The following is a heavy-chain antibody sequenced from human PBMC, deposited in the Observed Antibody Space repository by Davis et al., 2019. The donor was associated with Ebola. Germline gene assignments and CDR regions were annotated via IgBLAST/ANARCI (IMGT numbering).Heavy chain of an antibody. CDR2: ISGSGGST. CDR1: GFTFSSYA. D-gene: IGHD3-10*01. V-gene: IGHV3-23*01. Sequence: GGSLRLSCAASGFTFSSYAMSWVRQAPGKGLEWVSAISGSGGSTYYADSVKGRFTISRDNSKNTLYLQMNSLRADDTAVYYCAGQPYGSDRYPWDWGQGTLVTVSS. CDR3: AGQPYGSDRYPWD. J-gene: IGHJ4*02.